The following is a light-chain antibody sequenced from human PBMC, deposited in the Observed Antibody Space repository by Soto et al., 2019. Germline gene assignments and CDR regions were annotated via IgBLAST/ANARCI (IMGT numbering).Light chain of an antibody. CDR3: QSYDSSLSAWV. CDR2: DNN. J-gene: IGLJ3*02. Sequence: QSALTQPPSVSGAPGQRVTISCTGSSSNIGAGYDVHWYQQLPGTAPKLLIYDNNDRPTGVPDRFSGSKSGTSASLAITGLQAEVEADYYCQSYDSSLSAWVFGGGTQLTVL. V-gene: IGLV1-40*01. CDR1: SSNIGAGYD.